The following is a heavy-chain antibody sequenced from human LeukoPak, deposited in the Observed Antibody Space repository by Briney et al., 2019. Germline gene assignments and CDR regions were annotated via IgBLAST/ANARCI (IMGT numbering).Heavy chain of an antibody. CDR3: ARAVYGDYVWYFDY. CDR1: GYTFTGYY. J-gene: IGHJ4*02. Sequence: ASVKVSCKASGYTFTGYYMHWVRQAPGQGLEWMGWINPNSGGTNYAQKFQGRVTMTRYTSISTAYMELSRLRSDDTAVYYCARAVYGDYVWYFDYWGQGTLVTVSS. D-gene: IGHD4-17*01. CDR2: INPNSGGT. V-gene: IGHV1-2*02.